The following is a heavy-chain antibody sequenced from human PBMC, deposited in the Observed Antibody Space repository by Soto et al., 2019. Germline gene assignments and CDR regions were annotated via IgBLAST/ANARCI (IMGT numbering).Heavy chain of an antibody. J-gene: IGHJ4*02. V-gene: IGHV4-31*03. D-gene: IGHD2-15*01. Sequence: SETLSLTCTVSGGSISSGGYYWSWIRQHPGKGLEWIGYIYYSGSTYYNPSLKSRVTISVDTSKNQFSLKLSSVTAADTAVYYCARGEDNISLDYWGQGTLVTVSS. CDR3: ARGEDNISLDY. CDR1: GGSISSGGYY. CDR2: IYYSGST.